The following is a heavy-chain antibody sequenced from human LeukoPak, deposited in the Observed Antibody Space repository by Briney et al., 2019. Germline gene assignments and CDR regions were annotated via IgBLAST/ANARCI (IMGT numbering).Heavy chain of an antibody. J-gene: IGHJ5*02. CDR3: ASQRDGYNVYNWFDP. V-gene: IGHV1-2*02. CDR1: GFIFTSFY. D-gene: IGHD5-24*01. Sequence: ASVKVSCKASGFIFTSFYIHWVRQAPGQGLEWIGSINANSGDSKYGRRFQGRVTLTRDTSISTAYMQLDSLKSDDTALYFCASQRDGYNVYNWFDPWGQGTLVTVSS. CDR2: INANSGDS.